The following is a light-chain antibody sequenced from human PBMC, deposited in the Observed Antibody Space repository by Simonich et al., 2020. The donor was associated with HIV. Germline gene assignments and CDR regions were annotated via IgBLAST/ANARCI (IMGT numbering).Light chain of an antibody. CDR1: QSVLYSSNNKNY. J-gene: IGKJ4*01. CDR2: GAS. CDR3: QQYYSTPGLT. Sequence: DIVMTQSPDSLAVSLGERATINCKSSQSVLYSSNNKNYLAWYQQKPGQPPKLLIYGASTRESGVPDRFSGSGSGTDFTLAISSLQAEDVAVYYCQQYYSTPGLTFGGGTKVEIK. V-gene: IGKV4-1*01.